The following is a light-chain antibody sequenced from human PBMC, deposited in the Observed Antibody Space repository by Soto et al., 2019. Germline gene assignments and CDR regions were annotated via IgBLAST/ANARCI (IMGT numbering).Light chain of an antibody. J-gene: IGLJ1*01. V-gene: IGLV1-44*01. Sequence: QSVLTQPPSGSGTPGQRGPISCSGSSSNIGSNSVNWYQQLPGTAPKLLIYSNDRRPSGVPDRFSGSKSGTSASLAISGLQSEDEADYYCAAWDDSLNGYVFGTGTKVTVL. CDR3: AAWDDSLNGYV. CDR1: SSNIGSNS. CDR2: SND.